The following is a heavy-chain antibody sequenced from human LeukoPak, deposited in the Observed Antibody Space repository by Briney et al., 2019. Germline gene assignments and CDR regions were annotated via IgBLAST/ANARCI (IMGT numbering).Heavy chain of an antibody. Sequence: ASVKVSCKASGGTFSSYAISWVRQAPGQGLEWMGGIIPIFGTANYAQKFQGRVTITADESTSTAYMELSSLRSEDTAVYYCASLIRSRLGPIIAVAGSSYFDYWGQGTLVTVSS. CDR2: IIPIFGTA. CDR3: ASLIRSRLGPIIAVAGSSYFDY. J-gene: IGHJ4*02. CDR1: GGTFSSYA. V-gene: IGHV1-69*13. D-gene: IGHD6-19*01.